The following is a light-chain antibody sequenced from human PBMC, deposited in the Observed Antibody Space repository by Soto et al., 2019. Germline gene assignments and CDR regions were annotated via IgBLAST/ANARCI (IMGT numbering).Light chain of an antibody. J-gene: IGKJ1*01. Sequence: EIVLTQSPGTLSLSPGERATLSCRASQSISSNYLAWYQQKPGQAPRLLIYGASNRATGIPDRFSGSESGTGFTLTISRLEPEDFAVYFCQQYAVSPWTFGQGTKVEIK. CDR2: GAS. V-gene: IGKV3-20*01. CDR1: QSISSNY. CDR3: QQYAVSPWT.